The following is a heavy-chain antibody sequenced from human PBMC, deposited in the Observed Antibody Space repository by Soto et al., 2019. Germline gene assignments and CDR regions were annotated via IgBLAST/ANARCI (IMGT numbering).Heavy chain of an antibody. CDR3: ARGEDIVVVLADSSGYHHYRLAV. CDR1: GGTFSSYA. D-gene: IGHD2-2*01. J-gene: IGHJ6*02. CDR2: IIPIFGTA. V-gene: IGHV1-69*13. Sequence: GASVKVSCKASGGTFSSYAISWVRQAPGQGLEWMGGIIPIFGTANYAQKFQGRVTITADESTSTAYMELSSLRSEDTAVYYCARGEDIVVVLADSSGYHHYRLAVRGQRSTVPVSS.